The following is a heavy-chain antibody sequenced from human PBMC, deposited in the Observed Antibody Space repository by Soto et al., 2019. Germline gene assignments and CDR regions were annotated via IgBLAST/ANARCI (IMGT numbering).Heavy chain of an antibody. CDR3: ASFWAAASYYYYYGMDV. CDR1: GGSISSSSYY. D-gene: IGHD6-13*01. Sequence: SETLSLTCTVSGGSISSSSYYWGWIRQPPGKGLEWIGSIYYSGSTYYNPSLKSRVTISVDTSKNQFSLKLSSVTAADTAVYYCASFWAAASYYYYYGMDVWGQGTTVTVSS. CDR2: IYYSGST. J-gene: IGHJ6*02. V-gene: IGHV4-39*01.